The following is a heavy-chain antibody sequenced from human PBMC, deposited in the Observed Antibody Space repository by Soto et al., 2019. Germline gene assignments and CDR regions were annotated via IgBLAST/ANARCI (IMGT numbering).Heavy chain of an antibody. J-gene: IGHJ2*01. CDR1: GGSFSGYY. V-gene: IGHV4-34*01. CDR3: LIFRCGALRILYCCHGTXSTDL. CDR2: INHSGST. Sequence: SETLSLTCAVYGGSFSGYYWSWIRQPPGKGLGWIGEINHSGSTNYNPSLKSRVTISVDTSKNQFSLKLSSVTAADTAVYYCLIFRCGALRILYCCHGTXSTDL. D-gene: IGHD2-21*01.